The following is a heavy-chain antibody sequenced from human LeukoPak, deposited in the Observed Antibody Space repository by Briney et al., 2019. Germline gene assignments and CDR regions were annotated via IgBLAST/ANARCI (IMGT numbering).Heavy chain of an antibody. J-gene: IGHJ4*02. V-gene: IGHV4-59*02. Sequence: SETLSLTCTVSGGSVSGYYWSWIRQPPGKGLEWIGYIYYSGSTNYNPSLKSRVTISLDTSKNRFSLKLSSVTAADTAVYYCARDSSGWYRSFDYWGRGTLVTVSS. D-gene: IGHD6-19*01. CDR2: IYYSGST. CDR1: GGSVSGYY. CDR3: ARDSSGWYRSFDY.